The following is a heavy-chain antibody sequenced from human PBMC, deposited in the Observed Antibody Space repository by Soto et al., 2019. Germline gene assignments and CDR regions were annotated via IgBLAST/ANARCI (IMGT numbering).Heavy chain of an antibody. CDR1: GFIFTSFG. CDR3: AKDFREMATVATDVS. CDR2: ISYDGIDE. V-gene: IGHV3-30*18. D-gene: IGHD4-4*01. J-gene: IGHJ4*02. Sequence: QVQLVESGGGVVQPGTSLKLSCATSGFIFTSFGMHWLRQAPGKGLEWVAVISYDGIDENYADSVKGRFAISRDKSKSTVYLHMNTLRFEDTAVYYCAKDFREMATVATDVSWAQGTLVTVSS.